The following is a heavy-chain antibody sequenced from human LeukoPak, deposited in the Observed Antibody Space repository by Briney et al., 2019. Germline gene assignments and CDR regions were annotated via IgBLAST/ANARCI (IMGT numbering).Heavy chain of an antibody. Sequence: SQALSLTCTVSGDSMSGYYWSWIRKRAGTLLDWIERIYTTGSTNHNPSLKTRVTMSVDTSKNQFSLKLSSVTAADTAVYYCARFRVGITSYDFWGLGALVTVSS. CDR2: IYTTGST. CDR3: ARFRVGITSYDF. CDR1: GDSMSGYY. J-gene: IGHJ4*02. D-gene: IGHD1-26*01. V-gene: IGHV4-4*07.